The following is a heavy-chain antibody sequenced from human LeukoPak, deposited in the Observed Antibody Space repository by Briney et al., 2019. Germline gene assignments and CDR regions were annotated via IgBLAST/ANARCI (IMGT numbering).Heavy chain of an antibody. V-gene: IGHV3-48*01. CDR1: GFTFSSSS. CDR3: AKDKGWGYSAYDCYGMDV. J-gene: IGHJ6*02. CDR2: ISTSGGTI. Sequence: GGSLRLSCAASGFTFSSSSMNWVRQAPEKGLEWVSYISTSGGTIYYADSVKGRFTISRDNAKNSLYLQMNSLRAEDTAVYYCAKDKGWGYSAYDCYGMDVWGQGTTVTVSS. D-gene: IGHD1-26*01.